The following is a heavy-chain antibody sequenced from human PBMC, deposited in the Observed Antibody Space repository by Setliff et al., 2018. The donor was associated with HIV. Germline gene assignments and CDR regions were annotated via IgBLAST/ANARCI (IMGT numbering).Heavy chain of an antibody. CDR3: ARIDSATRGTFDY. CDR2: IDHSGST. V-gene: IGHV4-34*01. Sequence: SETLSLTCTVSGGSVSSHYWNWVRQPPGKGLEWIGEIDHSGSTNYNPSLRSRVTISKDMSKNQFSLKLTSVTAADTAVYYCARIDSATRGTFDYWGQGTLVTVSS. D-gene: IGHD6-25*01. J-gene: IGHJ4*02. CDR1: GGSVSSHY.